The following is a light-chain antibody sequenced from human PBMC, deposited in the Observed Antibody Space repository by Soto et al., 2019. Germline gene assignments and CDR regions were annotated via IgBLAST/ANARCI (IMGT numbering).Light chain of an antibody. CDR3: QQYNSYSLEA. CDR2: KAS. V-gene: IGKV1-5*03. J-gene: IGKJ1*01. Sequence: DIQITQSPSTLSASGGARVASTCLASQSISSWLAWYQQKPGKAPKLLIYKASSLESGVPSRFSGSGSGTEFTLTISSLQPDDFATYYCQQYNSYSLEAFGQGTKVDIK. CDR1: QSISSW.